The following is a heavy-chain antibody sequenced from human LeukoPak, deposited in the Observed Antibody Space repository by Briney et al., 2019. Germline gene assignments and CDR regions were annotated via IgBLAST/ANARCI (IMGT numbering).Heavy chain of an antibody. V-gene: IGHV4-4*02. Sequence: SETLSLTCAVSGGSISSSNWWSWVRQPLGKGLEWIGEIYHSGSTNYNPSLKSRVTISVDKSKNQFSLKLSSVTAADTAVYYCARVPSMVRGVIIEGYYGMDVWGKGTTVTVSS. CDR2: IYHSGST. D-gene: IGHD3-10*01. J-gene: IGHJ6*04. CDR1: GGSISSSNW. CDR3: ARVPSMVRGVIIEGYYGMDV.